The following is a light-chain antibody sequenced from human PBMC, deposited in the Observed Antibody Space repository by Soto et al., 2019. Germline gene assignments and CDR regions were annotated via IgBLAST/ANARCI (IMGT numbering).Light chain of an antibody. J-gene: IGKJ1*01. CDR3: QQYYNYPT. Sequence: TQMTQSPSTLSASVGDRVTITCRASQGISGYLAWYQQKPGKAPKLLIYATSTLQSGVPSRFSGSGSGTDFTLTISDLQSEDFATYYCQQYYNYPTFGQGTKVDIK. V-gene: IGKV1-8*01. CDR2: ATS. CDR1: QGISGY.